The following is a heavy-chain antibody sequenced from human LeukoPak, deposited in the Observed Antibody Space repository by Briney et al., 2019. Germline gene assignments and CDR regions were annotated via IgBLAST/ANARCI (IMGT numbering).Heavy chain of an antibody. CDR3: ASTPLDSYGYPFDY. Sequence: ASVKVSCKASGGTFISYAISWVRQAPGQGLEWMGGIIPIFGTANYAQKFQGRVTITADESTSTAYMELSSLRSEDTAVYYCASTPLDSYGYPFDYWGQGTLVTVSS. V-gene: IGHV1-69*01. J-gene: IGHJ4*02. D-gene: IGHD5-18*01. CDR1: GGTFISYA. CDR2: IIPIFGTA.